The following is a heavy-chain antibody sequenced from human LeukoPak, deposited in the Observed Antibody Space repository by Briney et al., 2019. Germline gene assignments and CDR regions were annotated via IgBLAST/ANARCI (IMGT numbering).Heavy chain of an antibody. J-gene: IGHJ4*02. CDR1: GGSFSGYY. Sequence: PSETLSLTCAVYGGSFSGYYWSWIRQPPGKGLEWIGEINHSGSTNYNPSLKSRVTISVDMPKNQFSLKLRSVTAADTAVYYCARLVRGQWLVLDYWGQGTLVTVSS. CDR3: ARLVRGQWLVLDY. CDR2: INHSGST. V-gene: IGHV4-34*01. D-gene: IGHD6-19*01.